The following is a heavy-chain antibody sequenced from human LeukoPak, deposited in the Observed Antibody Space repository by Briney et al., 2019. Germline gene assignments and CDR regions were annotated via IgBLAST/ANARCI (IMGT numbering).Heavy chain of an antibody. J-gene: IGHJ4*02. CDR1: GGTFSSYA. Sequence: ASVKVSCKASGGTFSSYAISWVRQAPGQGLEWMGRIIPIFGTANYAQKFQGRVTITADESTSTAYMELSSLRSEDTAVYYCARITPRKGGSMGRALYYFDYWGQGTLVTVSS. CDR2: IIPIFGTA. D-gene: IGHD1-26*01. CDR3: ARITPRKGGSMGRALYYFDY. V-gene: IGHV1-69*13.